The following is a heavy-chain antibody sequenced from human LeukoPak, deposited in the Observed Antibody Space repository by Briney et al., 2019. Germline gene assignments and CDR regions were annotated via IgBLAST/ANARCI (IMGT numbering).Heavy chain of an antibody. Sequence: GKSLRLSCAASGFTFSSYTMHWVRQAPGKGLEWVAVIWYDGSNKYYADSVKGRFTISRDNSKNTLYLRVNSLRAEDTAMYYCARDRGGRWLQVYYFGYWGQGTLVTVSS. J-gene: IGHJ4*02. CDR1: GFTFSSYT. D-gene: IGHD5-24*01. CDR3: ARDRGGRWLQVYYFGY. V-gene: IGHV3-33*01. CDR2: IWYDGSNK.